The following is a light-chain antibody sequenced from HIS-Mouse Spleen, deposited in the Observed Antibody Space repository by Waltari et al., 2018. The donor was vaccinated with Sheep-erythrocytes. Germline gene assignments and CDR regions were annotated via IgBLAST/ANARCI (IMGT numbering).Light chain of an antibody. CDR1: QGISSY. CDR2: AAS. J-gene: IGKJ2*01. V-gene: IGKV1-9*01. Sequence: DIQLTQSPSFLSASVGDRVTITCRASQGISSYLAWYQQKPGKAPKLLIYAASTLQSGVPSRFSGSGSGTEFTLTISSLQPEDFATYYCQQLNSYPYTFGQ. CDR3: QQLNSYPYT.